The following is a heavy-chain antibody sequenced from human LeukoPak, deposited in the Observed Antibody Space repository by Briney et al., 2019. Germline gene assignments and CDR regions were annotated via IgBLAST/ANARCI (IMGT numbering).Heavy chain of an antibody. CDR1: GFTFSSYA. V-gene: IGHV3-30-3*01. Sequence: PGGSLRLSCAASGFTFSSYAMHWVRQAPGKGLEWVAVISYDGSNKYYADSVKGRFTISRDNSKNTLYLQMNSLRAEDTAVYYCARGGGVYSYGYEGNWFDPWGQGTLVTVSS. CDR3: ARGGGVYSYGYEGNWFDP. J-gene: IGHJ5*02. D-gene: IGHD5-18*01. CDR2: ISYDGSNK.